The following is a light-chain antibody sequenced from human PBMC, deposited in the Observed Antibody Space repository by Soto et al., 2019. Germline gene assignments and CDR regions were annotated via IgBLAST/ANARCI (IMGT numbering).Light chain of an antibody. CDR3: QQSYSTPVT. J-gene: IGKJ1*01. CDR1: QDITSY. CDR2: AAS. Sequence: IQLTQSPSSLSASVGARVTITCRASQDITSYLAWYPQKPGKAPNLLIYAASSLQSGVPSRFSGSGSGTDFTLTISSLQPEDFATYYCQQSYSTPVTFGQGTKVDIK. V-gene: IGKV1-39*01.